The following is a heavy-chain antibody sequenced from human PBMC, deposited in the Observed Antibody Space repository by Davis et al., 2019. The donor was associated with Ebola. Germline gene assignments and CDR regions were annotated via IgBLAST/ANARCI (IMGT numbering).Heavy chain of an antibody. D-gene: IGHD5-18*01. J-gene: IGHJ4*02. CDR3: AKDMGPWIQLWATDY. CDR1: GFTFSSYA. CDR2: ISGSGGST. V-gene: IGHV3-23*01. Sequence: PGGSLRLSCAASGFTFSSYAMSWVRQAPGKGLEWVSAISGSGGSTYYADSVKGRFTISRDNSKNTLYLQMNSLRAEDTAVYYCAKDMGPWIQLWATDYWGQGTLVTVSS.